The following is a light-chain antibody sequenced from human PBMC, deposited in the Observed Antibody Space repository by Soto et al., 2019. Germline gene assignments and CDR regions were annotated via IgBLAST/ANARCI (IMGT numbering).Light chain of an antibody. CDR3: NSYTSRSTYL. V-gene: IGLV2-14*01. Sequence: QSALTQPASVSGSPGQSITISCTGTTSDVGNYNYVSWYQHHPGQAPKLMIYGVSNRPSGVSNRFSGSKSGNTASLTISGLQAEDEADYYCNSYTSRSTYLFGSGTKVTVL. J-gene: IGLJ1*01. CDR1: TSDVGNYNY. CDR2: GVS.